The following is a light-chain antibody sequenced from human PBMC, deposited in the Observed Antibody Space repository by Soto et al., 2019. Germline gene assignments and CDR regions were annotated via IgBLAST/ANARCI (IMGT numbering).Light chain of an antibody. J-gene: IGKJ2*01. Sequence: DIQMTQSPSTLSASVGDRVTITCRASQSISSWLAWYQQKPGKAPNLLIYDASSLESGVPSRFSGSGCGTEFTLTISSLQPDDFATYYCQQYNSYSPYTFGQGTKLEIK. CDR1: QSISSW. CDR2: DAS. V-gene: IGKV1-5*01. CDR3: QQYNSYSPYT.